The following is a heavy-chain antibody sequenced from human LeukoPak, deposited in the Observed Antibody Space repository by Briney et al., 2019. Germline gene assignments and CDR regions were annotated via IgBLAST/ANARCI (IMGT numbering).Heavy chain of an antibody. CDR1: GFSFRSHD. Sequence: PGGSLRLCFGTPGFSFRSHDMNTVRQARGQGLERVSSISGSSKPIDYADSLKHRVASPRDNARNSRFLQMNSLGPEDTAVYYCGRDPAGPSIAARPGRSRTNNYNHMDVWGKGTTVTVSS. V-gene: IGHV3-21*06. D-gene: IGHD6-6*01. CDR2: ISGSSKPI. CDR3: GRDPAGPSIAARPGRSRTNNYNHMDV. J-gene: IGHJ6*03.